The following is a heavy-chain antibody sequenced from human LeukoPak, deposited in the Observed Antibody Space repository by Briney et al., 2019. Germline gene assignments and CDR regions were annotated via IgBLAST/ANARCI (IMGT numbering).Heavy chain of an antibody. CDR1: GGSISSGGYY. D-gene: IGHD1-26*01. Sequence: SETLSLTCTVSGGSISSGGYYWGWIRQHPGKGLEWIGYIYYSGSTYYNPSLKSRVTISVDTSKNQFSLKLSSVTAADTAVYYCARSSGSYQRGDFDYWGQGTLVTVSS. CDR3: ARSSGSYQRGDFDY. V-gene: IGHV4-31*03. CDR2: IYYSGST. J-gene: IGHJ4*02.